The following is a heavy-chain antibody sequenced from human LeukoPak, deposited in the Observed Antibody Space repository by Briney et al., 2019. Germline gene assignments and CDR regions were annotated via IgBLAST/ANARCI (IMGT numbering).Heavy chain of an antibody. V-gene: IGHV4-59*01. CDR1: GGSISSNY. CDR2: IYYSGST. Sequence: PSETLSLTCTVSGGSISSNYWSWIRQPPGKGLEWIGYIYYSGSTNYNPSLKSRVTIAVDTSKNQFSLRLSSVTAADTAVYYCAMAYSSSWYYFDYWGQGTLVTVSS. CDR3: AMAYSSSWYYFDY. D-gene: IGHD6-13*01. J-gene: IGHJ4*02.